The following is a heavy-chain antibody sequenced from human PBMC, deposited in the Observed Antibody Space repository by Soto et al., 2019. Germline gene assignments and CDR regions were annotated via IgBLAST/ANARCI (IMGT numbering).Heavy chain of an antibody. CDR1: GFTFSSYE. Sequence: PGGSLRLSCTASGFTFSSYEMNWVRQAPGKGLEWVSYISSRSSTIYYADSMKGRFTISRDNARKSLYLQMNSLRAEDTAVYYCARDREYSDYGAGNDGLDIWGQGTMVT. J-gene: IGHJ3*02. V-gene: IGHV3-48*03. CDR2: ISSRSSTI. D-gene: IGHD5-12*01. CDR3: ARDREYSDYGAGNDGLDI.